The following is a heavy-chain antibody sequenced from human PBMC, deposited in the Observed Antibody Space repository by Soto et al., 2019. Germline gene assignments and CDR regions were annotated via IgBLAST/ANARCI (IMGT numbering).Heavy chain of an antibody. Sequence: GGSLRLSCAASGFTFSSYSMNWVRQAPGKGLEWVSYISSSSSTIYYADSVKGRFTISRDNAKNSLYLQMNSLRAEDTAVYYCARDYDILTGYYIVYYWGQGTLVTVSS. CDR3: ARDYDILTGYYIVYY. J-gene: IGHJ4*02. CDR1: GFTFSSYS. D-gene: IGHD3-9*01. V-gene: IGHV3-48*01. CDR2: ISSSSSTI.